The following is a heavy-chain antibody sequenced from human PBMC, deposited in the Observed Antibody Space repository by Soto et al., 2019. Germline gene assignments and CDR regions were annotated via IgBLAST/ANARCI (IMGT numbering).Heavy chain of an antibody. V-gene: IGHV1-46*01. Sequence: QVQLVQSGAEVKKPGASVKVSCKASGYTFTSYYMHWVRQAPGQGLEWMGIINPSGCSTSYAQKFQGRVTMTRDTSTSTVYMELSSLRSEDTAVYYCAREVERGYSYGYLEYWGQGTLVTVSS. CDR2: INPSGCST. D-gene: IGHD5-18*01. J-gene: IGHJ4*02. CDR3: AREVERGYSYGYLEY. CDR1: GYTFTSYY.